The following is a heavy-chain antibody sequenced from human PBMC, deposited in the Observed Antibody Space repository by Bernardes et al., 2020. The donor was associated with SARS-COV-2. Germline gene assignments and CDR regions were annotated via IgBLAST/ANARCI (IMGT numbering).Heavy chain of an antibody. Sequence: GGSLRLSCAASGFTFRHYAMSWVRQAPGKGLEWISSLSVSGGDAFYADSVKGRFTISRDTSKNTLFLHMKSLRGEDTALYYCAKDYYGSGATWDFDLWGRGTLVTVSS. J-gene: IGHJ2*01. CDR2: LSVSGGDA. V-gene: IGHV3-23*01. CDR3: AKDYYGSGATWDFDL. D-gene: IGHD3-10*01. CDR1: GFTFRHYA.